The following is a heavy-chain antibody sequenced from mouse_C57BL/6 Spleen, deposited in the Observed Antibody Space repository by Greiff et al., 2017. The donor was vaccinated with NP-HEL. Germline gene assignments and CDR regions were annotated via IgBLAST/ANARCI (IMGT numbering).Heavy chain of an antibody. CDR2: INPNNGGT. CDR3: ASWDSGWYFDV. Sequence: EVQLQQSGPELVKPGASVKISCKASGYTFTDYYMNWVKQSHGKSLEWIGDINPNNGGTSYNQKFKGKATLTVDKSSSTAYMELRSLTSEDSAVYYCASWDSGWYFDVWGTGTTVTVSS. J-gene: IGHJ1*03. D-gene: IGHD4-1*01. CDR1: GYTFTDYY. V-gene: IGHV1-26*01.